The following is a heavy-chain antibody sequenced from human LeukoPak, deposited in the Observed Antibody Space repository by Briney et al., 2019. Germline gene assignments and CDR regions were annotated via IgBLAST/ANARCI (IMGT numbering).Heavy chain of an antibody. CDR2: IRYDGSNK. CDR1: GFTFSTYG. Sequence: PGGSLRLSCAASGFTFSTYGMHWVRQAPGKGLEWVAFIRYDGSNKYYVDSVKGRFTISRDNARNSLYLQMNSLRAEDTALYYCTTLGYHLDSWGQGTLVTVSS. V-gene: IGHV3-30*02. CDR3: TTLGYHLDS. D-gene: IGHD3-22*01. J-gene: IGHJ4*02.